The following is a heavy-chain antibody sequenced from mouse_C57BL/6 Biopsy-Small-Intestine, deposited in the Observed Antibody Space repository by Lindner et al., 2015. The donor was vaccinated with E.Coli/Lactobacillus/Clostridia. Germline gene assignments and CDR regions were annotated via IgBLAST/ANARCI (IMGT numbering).Heavy chain of an antibody. Sequence: SVKVSCKASGGSISNYAISWVRQAPGQGLEWMGGIIPLFGTTNYAQKFQGRVTITADKSTSTVYMELSSLRSEDTAMYYCARGFLGGSCYSCVDYFDFWGQGTLVTVSS. V-gene: IGHV1-81*01. CDR1: GGSISNYA. CDR3: ARGFLGGSCYSCVDYFDF. D-gene: IGHD1-1*01. J-gene: IGHJ2*01. CDR2: IIPLFGTT.